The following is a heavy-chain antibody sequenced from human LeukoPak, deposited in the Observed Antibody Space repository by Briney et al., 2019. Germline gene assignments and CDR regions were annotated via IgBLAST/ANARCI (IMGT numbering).Heavy chain of an antibody. CDR3: AREHDTSGYPFDY. Sequence: GGSLRLSCAASGFTFGRYEMNWVRQAPGKGLERVSYMSSTGSPTYYADSVKGRFTISRDIAKNSLYLQMNSLRAEDTAIYYCAREHDTSGYPFDYWGQGTLVTVSS. V-gene: IGHV3-48*03. D-gene: IGHD3-22*01. CDR1: GFTFGRYE. CDR2: MSSTGSPT. J-gene: IGHJ4*02.